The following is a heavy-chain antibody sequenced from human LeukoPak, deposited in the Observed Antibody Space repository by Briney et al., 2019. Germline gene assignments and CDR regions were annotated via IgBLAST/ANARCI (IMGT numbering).Heavy chain of an antibody. CDR1: GFTISSYW. Sequence: GGSLRLSCAASGFTISSYWMSWVRQAPGKGLEWVANIKQDGSERYYVDSVKGRFTISRDNAKNSLCLQMNSLRAEDTAVYYCARGGYNLYWGQGTLVTVSS. CDR2: IKQDGSER. J-gene: IGHJ4*02. V-gene: IGHV3-7*01. CDR3: ARGGYNLY. D-gene: IGHD1-14*01.